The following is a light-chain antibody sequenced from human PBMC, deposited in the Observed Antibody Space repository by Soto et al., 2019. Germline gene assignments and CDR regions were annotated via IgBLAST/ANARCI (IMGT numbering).Light chain of an antibody. V-gene: IGKV3-20*01. Sequence: EIVMTHSPATLSVSPCEGVTLSCWASQSRGSNFLAWYQHKPGQAPRLLIYASSNRATGIPDRFSGSASGTDFTLTINRLEPEDFAVYYCQLYGISPHFGQGTRLEIK. CDR2: ASS. CDR3: QLYGISPH. J-gene: IGKJ5*01. CDR1: QSRGSNF.